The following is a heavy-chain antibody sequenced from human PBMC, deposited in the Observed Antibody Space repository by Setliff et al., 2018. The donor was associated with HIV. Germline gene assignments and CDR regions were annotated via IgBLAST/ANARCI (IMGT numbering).Heavy chain of an antibody. Sequence: GSLKISCKALDYTFTTYWIGWARQMPGEGLEWMGIIYPDDSNIRYNPSFQNQVTISADKSITTAYLQINNLKASDTATYYCARRDGRSMNAFQIWGPGTEVT. CDR2: IYPDDSNI. CDR3: ARRDGRSMNAFQI. CDR1: DYTFTTYW. D-gene: IGHD6-13*01. V-gene: IGHV5-51*01. J-gene: IGHJ3*01.